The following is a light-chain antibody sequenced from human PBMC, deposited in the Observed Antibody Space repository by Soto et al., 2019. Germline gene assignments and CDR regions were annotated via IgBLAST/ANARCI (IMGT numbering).Light chain of an antibody. Sequence: IQMTQSPSTLSGSVGDRVTITCRASQTISSWLAWYQQKPGKAPKLLIYKASTLKSGVPSRFSGSGSGTEFTLTISSLQPDDFATYYCQHHNIYSEAFGQVGKVAIK. CDR3: QHHNIYSEA. CDR1: QTISSW. CDR2: KAS. J-gene: IGKJ1*01. V-gene: IGKV1-5*03.